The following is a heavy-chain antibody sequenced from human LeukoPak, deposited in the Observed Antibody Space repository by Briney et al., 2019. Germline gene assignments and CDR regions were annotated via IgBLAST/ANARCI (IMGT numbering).Heavy chain of an antibody. CDR1: GFTFSSYA. CDR2: ISGSGDNT. D-gene: IGHD4-11*01. V-gene: IGHV3-23*01. CDR3: AKARTHEYSNYNY. J-gene: IGHJ4*02. Sequence: GGTLRLSCAASGFTFSSYAMSWVRQAPGKGLEWVSVISGSGDNTYYADSVKGRFTISRDNSKNTLYLQMNGLRAEDTAVYYCAKARTHEYSNYNYWGQGTLVTVSS.